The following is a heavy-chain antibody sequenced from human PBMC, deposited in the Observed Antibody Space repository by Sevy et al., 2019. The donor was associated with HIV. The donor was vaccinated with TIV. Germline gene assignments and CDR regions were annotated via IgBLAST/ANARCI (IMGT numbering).Heavy chain of an antibody. CDR3: AREGCTKPHDY. Sequence: GGTLRLTCAASGFTFSKYSMRWVRQPPGEGLEWVSTLSFGCGEINYADSVKGRFTISRDNSKSSVYLQMNNLRPEDTAVYYCAREGCTKPHDYWGQGTLVTVSS. D-gene: IGHD2-8*01. V-gene: IGHV3-23*01. CDR1: GFTFSKYS. CDR2: LSFGCGEI. J-gene: IGHJ4*02.